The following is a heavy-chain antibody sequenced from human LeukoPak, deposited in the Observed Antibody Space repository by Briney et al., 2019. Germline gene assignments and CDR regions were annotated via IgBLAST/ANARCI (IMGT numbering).Heavy chain of an antibody. J-gene: IGHJ4*02. V-gene: IGHV1-2*02. CDR2: INPNSGGT. CDR1: GGTFSDYA. D-gene: IGHD2-2*01. CDR3: ARGAILGPIVVVPAAMS. Sequence: ASVKVSCKASGGTFSDYALNWVRQAPGQGLEWMGWINPNSGGTNYAQKFQGRVTMTRDTSISTAYMELSRLRSDDTAVYYCARGAILGPIVVVPAAMSWGQGTLVTVSS.